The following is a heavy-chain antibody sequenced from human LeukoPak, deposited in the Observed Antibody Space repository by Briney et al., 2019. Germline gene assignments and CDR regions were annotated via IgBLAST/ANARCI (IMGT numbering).Heavy chain of an antibody. CDR1: GFSFSDYY. J-gene: IGHJ6*03. V-gene: IGHV3-11*04. CDR2: ISSSGTTI. Sequence: PGGSLRLSCAASGFSFSDYYMTWLRQAPGKGLEWLSYISSSGTTIHHADSVKGRFTISRDNAKNSLYLQMNSLRAEDTAVYYCARLGFPVYYYYMDVWGKGTTVTVSS. CDR3: ARLGFPVYYYYMDV. D-gene: IGHD2-15*01.